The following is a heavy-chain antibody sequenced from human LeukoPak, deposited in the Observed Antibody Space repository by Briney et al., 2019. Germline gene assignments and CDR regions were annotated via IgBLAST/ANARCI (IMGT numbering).Heavy chain of an antibody. CDR1: GFTFTNYA. V-gene: IGHV3-30*04. J-gene: IGHJ4*02. D-gene: IGHD5-18*01. Sequence: GGSLRLSCAASGFTFTNYAMHWVRQAPGKGLEWVAVISYDGRNKYNADSVRGRFTISRDNSKKTLYLQMNSLRVEDTAVYYCARDPTQLWLDYWGQGTLVTVSS. CDR2: ISYDGRNK. CDR3: ARDPTQLWLDY.